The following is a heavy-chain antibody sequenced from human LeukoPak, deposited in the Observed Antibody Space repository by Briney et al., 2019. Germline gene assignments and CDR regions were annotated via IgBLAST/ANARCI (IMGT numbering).Heavy chain of an antibody. V-gene: IGHV1-69*04. J-gene: IGHJ4*02. CDR3: ARHIAARLLDY. CDR1: GYTFTSYG. CDR2: IIPILGIA. D-gene: IGHD6-6*01. Sequence: SVKVSCKASGYTFTSYGISWVRQAPGQGLEWMGRIIPILGIANYAQKFQGRVTITADKSTSTAYMELSSLRSEDTAVYYCARHIAARLLDYWGQGTLVTVSS.